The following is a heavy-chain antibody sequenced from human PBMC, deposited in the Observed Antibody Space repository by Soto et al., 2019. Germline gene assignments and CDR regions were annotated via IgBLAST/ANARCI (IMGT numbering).Heavy chain of an antibody. CDR2: ISSSSSTI. J-gene: IGHJ6*02. Sequence: GSLRLSCAASGFTFSSYSMNWVRQAPGKGLEWVSYISSSSSTIYYADSVKGRFTISRDNAKNSLYLQMNSLRDEDTAVYYCARADLPKNRWDYYDSSGSTGGYYYGMDVWGQGTTVTVSS. D-gene: IGHD3-22*01. CDR1: GFTFSSYS. CDR3: ARADLPKNRWDYYDSSGSTGGYYYGMDV. V-gene: IGHV3-48*02.